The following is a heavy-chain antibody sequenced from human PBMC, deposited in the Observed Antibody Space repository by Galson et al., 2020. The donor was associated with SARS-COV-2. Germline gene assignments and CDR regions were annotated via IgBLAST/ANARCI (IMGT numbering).Heavy chain of an antibody. V-gene: IGHV3-13*05. CDR1: GFTFSSYD. CDR3: ARGELTGAGAFDI. D-gene: IGHD1-20*01. Sequence: LSLTCAASGFTFSSYDMYWVRQATGKGLEWVSAIGTAGDPYYPGSVKGRFTISRENAKNSLYLQMNSLRAGDTAVYYCARGELTGAGAFDIWGQGTMVTVSS. CDR2: IGTAGDP. J-gene: IGHJ3*02.